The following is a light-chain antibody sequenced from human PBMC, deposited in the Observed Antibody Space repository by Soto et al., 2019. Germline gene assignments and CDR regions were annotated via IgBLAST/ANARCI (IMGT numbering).Light chain of an antibody. Sequence: EIVLTQSPGTLSLSPGERATLSCRASQSVSSSYLARYQQKPGQAPRLLIYGASSRATGIPDSFSGSGSGADFTLTISRLEPDDFAVYYCQPYGRSPYTFGQGTKLEIK. J-gene: IGKJ2*01. CDR3: QPYGRSPYT. CDR2: GAS. V-gene: IGKV3-20*01. CDR1: QSVSSSY.